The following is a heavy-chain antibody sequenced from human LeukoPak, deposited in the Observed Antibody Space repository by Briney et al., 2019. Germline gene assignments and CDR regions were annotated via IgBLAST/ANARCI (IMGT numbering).Heavy chain of an antibody. D-gene: IGHD6-19*01. V-gene: IGHV3-74*01. CDR2: INSDGSST. CDR1: GFTFSSYA. Sequence: GRSLRLSCAASGFTFSSYAMHWVRQAPGKGLVWVSRINSDGSSTSYADSVKGRFTISRDNAKNTLYLQMNSLRAEDTAVYYCARVTLPTGIAVANYGMDVWGQGTTVTVSS. CDR3: ARVTLPTGIAVANYGMDV. J-gene: IGHJ6*02.